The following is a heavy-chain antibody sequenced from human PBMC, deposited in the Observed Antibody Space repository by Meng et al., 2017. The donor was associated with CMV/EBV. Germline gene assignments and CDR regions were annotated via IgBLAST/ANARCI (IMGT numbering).Heavy chain of an antibody. D-gene: IGHD4-17*01. Sequence: GESLKISCAASGFTFSSYGMHWVHQAPGKGLDWVAFIRYDGSNRYYADSVKGRFTISRDNSKNTLYLQMNSLRPEDTAVYYCAKDAPSYGVSPSYYYYGMDVWGQGTTVTVSS. CDR3: AKDAPSYGVSPSYYYYGMDV. V-gene: IGHV3-30*02. CDR1: GFTFSSYG. CDR2: IRYDGSNR. J-gene: IGHJ6*02.